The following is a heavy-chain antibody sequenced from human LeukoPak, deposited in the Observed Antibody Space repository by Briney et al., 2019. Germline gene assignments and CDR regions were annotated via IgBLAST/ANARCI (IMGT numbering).Heavy chain of an antibody. CDR3: VRGGSSWQSFDY. Sequence: SETLSLTCTVSGGSISSYYWSWIRQPPGKGLEWIGRIYTSGSTNYNPSLKSRVTMSVDTSKNQFSLKLSSVTAADTAVYYCVRGGSSWQSFDYWGQGNLVTVSS. J-gene: IGHJ4*02. V-gene: IGHV4-4*07. CDR1: GGSISSYY. D-gene: IGHD6-13*01. CDR2: IYTSGST.